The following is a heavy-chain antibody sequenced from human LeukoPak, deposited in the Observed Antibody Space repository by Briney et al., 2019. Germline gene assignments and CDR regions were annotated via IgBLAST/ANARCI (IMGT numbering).Heavy chain of an antibody. CDR3: ARVAPPRYDSGEIDY. J-gene: IGHJ4*02. CDR1: GYTFTGYY. Sequence: GASVKVSCKASGYTFTGYYMHWVRQAPGQGLEWMGWINPNSGGTNYAQKFQGRVTMTRDTSISTAYMELSRLRSDDTAVYYCARVAPPRYDSGEIDYWGQGTLVTVSS. V-gene: IGHV1-2*02. D-gene: IGHD3-16*01. CDR2: INPNSGGT.